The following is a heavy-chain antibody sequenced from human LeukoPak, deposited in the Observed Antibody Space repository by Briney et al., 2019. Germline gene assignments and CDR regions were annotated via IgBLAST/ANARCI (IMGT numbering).Heavy chain of an antibody. CDR1: GYTFTGYY. Sequence: GASVKVSCKASGYTFTGYYMHWVRQAPGQGLEWMGWINPNSGGTNYAQKFQGRATMTRDTSISTAYMELSRLRSDDTAVYYCARASREVWFGELMSPFDYWGQGALVTVSS. CDR3: ARASREVWFGELMSPFDY. V-gene: IGHV1-2*02. D-gene: IGHD3-10*01. J-gene: IGHJ4*02. CDR2: INPNSGGT.